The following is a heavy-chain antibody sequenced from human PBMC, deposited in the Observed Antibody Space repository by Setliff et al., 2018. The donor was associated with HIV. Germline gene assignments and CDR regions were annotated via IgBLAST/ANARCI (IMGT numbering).Heavy chain of an antibody. CDR2: IHPSAGTT. V-gene: IGHV1-46*01. J-gene: IGHJ4*02. Sequence: ASVKVSCKASGYSFTGYYIHWVRQVPGQGLEWVGIIHPSAGTTTYAQKFQGRVTMTRDASARTLYMELNSLRSEDTAVYYCAKFIVPHRFTGGPLDYWGQGTLVTVSS. D-gene: IGHD2-15*01. CDR3: AKFIVPHRFTGGPLDY. CDR1: GYSFTGYY.